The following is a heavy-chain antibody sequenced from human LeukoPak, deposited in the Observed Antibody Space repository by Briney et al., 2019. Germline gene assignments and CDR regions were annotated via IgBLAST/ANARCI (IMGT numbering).Heavy chain of an antibody. J-gene: IGHJ6*03. CDR1: GFTFSSYA. CDR2: TSGSGGST. CDR3: AKVLSGAGLYYYYMDV. D-gene: IGHD6-25*01. V-gene: IGHV3-23*01. Sequence: PGGSLRLSCAASGFTFSSYAMSWVRQAPGKGLEWVSGTSGSGGSTYYADSVKGRFTISRDNSKNTLYLQMNSLRAEDTAVYYCAKVLSGAGLYYYYMDVWGKGTTVTVSS.